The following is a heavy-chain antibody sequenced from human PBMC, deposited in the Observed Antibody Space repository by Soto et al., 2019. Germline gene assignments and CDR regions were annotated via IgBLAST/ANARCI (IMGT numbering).Heavy chain of an antibody. J-gene: IGHJ4*02. CDR3: ARRYCSGGSCPTGFDY. CDR2: IYPGDSDT. V-gene: IGHV5-51*01. D-gene: IGHD2-15*01. Sequence: GESLKISCKGSGYSFTSYWIGWVRQMPGKGLEWMGIIYPGDSDTRYSPSFQGQVTISADKSISTAYLQWSSLKASDTAMYYCARRYCSGGSCPTGFDYWGQGTLVTVS. CDR1: GYSFTSYW.